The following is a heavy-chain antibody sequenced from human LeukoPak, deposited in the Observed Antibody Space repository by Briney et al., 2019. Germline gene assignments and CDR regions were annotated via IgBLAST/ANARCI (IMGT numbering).Heavy chain of an antibody. CDR2: ISSSSSYI. CDR1: GFTFSSYS. J-gene: IGHJ4*02. Sequence: GGSQRLSCAASGFTFSSYSMNWVRQAPGKGREWVSSISSSSSYIYYADSVKGRFTISRDNAKNSLYLQMNSLRAEDTAVYYCARDDTISGSFDYWGQGTLVTVSS. D-gene: IGHD3-10*01. CDR3: ARDDTISGSFDY. V-gene: IGHV3-21*01.